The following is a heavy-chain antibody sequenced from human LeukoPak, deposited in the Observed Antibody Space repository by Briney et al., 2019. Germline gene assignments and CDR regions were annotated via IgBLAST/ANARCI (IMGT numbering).Heavy chain of an antibody. D-gene: IGHD3-3*01. CDR2: ITSFGSDI. CDR1: GFSFRTHS. Sequence: GGSLRLSCAASGFSFRTHSMKWVRQAPGKGLEWVSSITSFGSDIYYADSVKGRFTISRDDGKNSLYLQMNSLGAEDSAVYYCARAHDFWSGYGGNYMDVWGKGTTVIVSS. J-gene: IGHJ6*03. CDR3: ARAHDFWSGYGGNYMDV. V-gene: IGHV3-21*01.